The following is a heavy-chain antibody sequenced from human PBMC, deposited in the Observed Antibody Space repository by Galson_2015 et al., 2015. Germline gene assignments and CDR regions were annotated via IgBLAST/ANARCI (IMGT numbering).Heavy chain of an antibody. CDR2: KYYRSKWYN. V-gene: IGHV6-1*01. CDR3: ARDYDYGDYEYYYYYGLDV. D-gene: IGHD4-17*01. Sequence: CAISGDSVSSNSAAWNWIRQSPSRGLEWLGRKYYRSKWYNDYAVSVKSRITINPDTSKNQFSLQLNSVTPEDTAVYYCARDYDYGDYEYYYYYGLDVWGQGTTAPVSS. J-gene: IGHJ6*02. CDR1: GDSVSSNSAA.